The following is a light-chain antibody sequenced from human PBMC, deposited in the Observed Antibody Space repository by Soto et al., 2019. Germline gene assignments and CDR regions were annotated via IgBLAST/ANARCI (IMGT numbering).Light chain of an antibody. CDR3: QSYDTSLSGLYV. V-gene: IGLV1-40*01. CDR1: SSDIGAGYD. CDR2: GDT. J-gene: IGLJ1*01. Sequence: QSVLTQPPSVSGAPGQRVTISCTGSSSDIGAGYDVHWYQHLPGTAPKVLIYGDTNRPSGVPDRFSGSRSGTSASLAITGLQAEDEDDYYCQSYDTSLSGLYVFGTGTKLTVL.